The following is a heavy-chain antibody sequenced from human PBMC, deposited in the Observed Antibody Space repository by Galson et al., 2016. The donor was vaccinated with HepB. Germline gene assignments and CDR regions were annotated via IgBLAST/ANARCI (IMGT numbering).Heavy chain of an antibody. CDR1: GFSLTNGGVG. J-gene: IGHJ4*02. D-gene: IGHD1-7*01. V-gene: IGHV2-5*02. CDR2: IYWDDDK. Sequence: PALVKPTQTLTLTCTFSGFSLTNGGVGVGWIRQPPGKALEWLALIYWDDDKRYSPSLKNRLTITKATSKDQVVLVMANMDPVDTGTYYCARSLGTAIFDYWGQGSLVLVSS. CDR3: ARSLGTAIFDY.